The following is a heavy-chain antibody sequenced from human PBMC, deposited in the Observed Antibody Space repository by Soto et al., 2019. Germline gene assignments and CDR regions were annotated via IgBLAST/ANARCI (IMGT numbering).Heavy chain of an antibody. D-gene: IGHD2-15*01. Sequence: QEQLVQSGAEVKKPGASVKVSCKTSGYTFTDYDINWVRQATGQGLEWIGWMNPNSGETGYAQKFQGRVTMNRSASLRTAYLELSSLRSEDTAVYYCARVAVAARPRWYNWFDPWGQGTLVTVSS. CDR2: MNPNSGET. CDR1: GYTFTDYD. J-gene: IGHJ5*02. V-gene: IGHV1-8*01. CDR3: ARVAVAARPRWYNWFDP.